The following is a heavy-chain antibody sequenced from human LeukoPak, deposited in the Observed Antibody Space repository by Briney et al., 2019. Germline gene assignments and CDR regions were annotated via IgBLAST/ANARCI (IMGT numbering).Heavy chain of an antibody. J-gene: IGHJ4*02. D-gene: IGHD5-18*01. CDR3: ARHVQDTAMVTPLYYFDY. V-gene: IGHV4-59*08. CDR1: GGSISSYY. CDR2: ISYSGST. Sequence: SETLSLTCTVSGGSISSYYWSWIRQPPGKGLEWIGYISYSGSTNYNPSLKSRVTISVDTSRNQFSLKLSSVTAADTAVYYCARHVQDTAMVTPLYYFDYWGQGTLVTVSS.